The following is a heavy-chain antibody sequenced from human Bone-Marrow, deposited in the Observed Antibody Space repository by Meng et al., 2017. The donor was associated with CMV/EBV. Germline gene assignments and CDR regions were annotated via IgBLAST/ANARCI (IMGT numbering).Heavy chain of an antibody. CDR1: GYTFTGYY. Sequence: SVKVSCKASGYTFTGYYMHWVRQAPGQGLEWMGRIIPILGIANYAQKFQGRVTITADKSTSTAYMELSSLRSEDTAVYYCARQRGYSYDGGNWFDPWGQGTLVTVSS. CDR3: ARQRGYSYDGGNWFDP. D-gene: IGHD5-18*01. V-gene: IGHV1-69*02. CDR2: IIPILGIA. J-gene: IGHJ5*02.